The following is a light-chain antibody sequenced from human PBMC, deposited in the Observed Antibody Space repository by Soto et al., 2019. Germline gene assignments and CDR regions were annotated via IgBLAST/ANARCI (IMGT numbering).Light chain of an antibody. CDR1: QSVSSN. V-gene: IGKV3-15*01. CDR3: QHYSNWPPWT. Sequence: EMVMTQSPATLSVSPGERATLSCSASQSVSSNLAWYQQKPGQAPRLLIYGASTRATGIPARFSGSGSGTVFTLTISSLQSEDFAVYYCQHYSNWPPWTFGQGTKVEIK. J-gene: IGKJ1*01. CDR2: GAS.